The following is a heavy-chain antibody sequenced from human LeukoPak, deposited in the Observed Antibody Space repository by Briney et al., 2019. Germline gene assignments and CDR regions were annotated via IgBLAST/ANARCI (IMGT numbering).Heavy chain of an antibody. CDR3: ARDPTTVVSVPYYFDD. Sequence: SETLSLTCGLFGRSIIGYHWNWIRQSPGKGLEWIGEINHSGSANYNPSFKSRVTISLDTSKNQFSLDLRSVTAADTAVYYCARDPTTVVSVPYYFDDWGQGTLVTASS. D-gene: IGHD4-11*01. CDR2: INHSGSA. V-gene: IGHV4-34*01. CDR1: GRSIIGYH. J-gene: IGHJ4*02.